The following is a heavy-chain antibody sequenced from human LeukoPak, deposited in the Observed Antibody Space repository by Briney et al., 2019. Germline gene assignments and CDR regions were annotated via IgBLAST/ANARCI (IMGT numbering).Heavy chain of an antibody. CDR2: IRFDGSNK. D-gene: IGHD3-10*01. CDR1: GFIFSNYG. CDR3: AKDFATTGRYPHGSAST. J-gene: IGHJ4*02. Sequence: GGSLRLSCAASGFIFSNYGMQWVRQAPGKGLEWVTFIRFDGSNKFYADSVKGRFTISRDNPKNTLYLQMNSLRADDTAVYYCAKDFATTGRYPHGSASTWGQGTLVTVSS. V-gene: IGHV3-30*02.